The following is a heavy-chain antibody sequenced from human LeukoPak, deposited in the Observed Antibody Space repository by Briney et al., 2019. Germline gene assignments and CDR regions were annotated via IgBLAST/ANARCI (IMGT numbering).Heavy chain of an antibody. Sequence: GGSLRLSCAASGFTVSSNYMSWIRQAPGKGLEWVSVIYSGGSTYYADSVKGRFTISRDNSKNTLYLQMNSLRAEDTAVYYCAKDVGKWESLHFFDYWGQGTLVTVSS. CDR3: AKDVGKWESLHFFDY. CDR2: IYSGGST. J-gene: IGHJ4*02. D-gene: IGHD1-26*01. CDR1: GFTVSSNY. V-gene: IGHV3-53*01.